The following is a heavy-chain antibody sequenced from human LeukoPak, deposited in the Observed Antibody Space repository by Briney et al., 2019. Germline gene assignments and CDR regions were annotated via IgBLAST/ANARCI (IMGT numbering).Heavy chain of an antibody. CDR2: ISTDGYTT. J-gene: IGHJ4*02. CDR1: GLAFSAYK. Sequence: GGSLRLSCTASGLAFSAYKMHWVRQAPRKGLVWVSRISTDGYTTDYADFVQGRFTASRDNTKNTWSLEMNSLRAEDTAVYYCARDRGGPGRAGYFVDWGQGTQVTVSS. V-gene: IGHV3-74*01. CDR3: ARDRGGPGRAGYFVD. D-gene: IGHD5-24*01.